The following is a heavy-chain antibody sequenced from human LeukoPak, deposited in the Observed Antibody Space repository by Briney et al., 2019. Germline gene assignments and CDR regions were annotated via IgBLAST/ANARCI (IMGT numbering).Heavy chain of an antibody. CDR2: IYSGGST. V-gene: IGHV3-66*01. CDR3: ARGITMREIPFDY. D-gene: IGHD3-22*01. J-gene: IGHJ4*02. Sequence: GGSLRLSCAASGFTVSSNYMSWVRQAPGKGLDWVSVIYSGGSTYYADSVKGRFTISRDNSKNTLYLQMNSLRAEDTAVYYCARGITMREIPFDYWGPGTLVTVSS. CDR1: GFTVSSNY.